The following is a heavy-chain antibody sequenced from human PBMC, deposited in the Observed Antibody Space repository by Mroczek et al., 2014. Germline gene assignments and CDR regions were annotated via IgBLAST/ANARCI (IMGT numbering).Heavy chain of an antibody. CDR3: AKDQGSYSGYDWGWFDP. J-gene: IGHJ5*02. V-gene: IGHV3-30*18. Sequence: QVQLVQSGGGVVQPGRSLRLSCAASGFTFSSYGMHWVRQAPGKGLEWVAVISYDGSNKYYADSVKGRFTISRDNSKNTLYLQMNSLRAEDTAVYYCAKDQGSYSGYDWGWFDPWGQGTLVTVSS. CDR2: ISYDGSNK. CDR1: GFTFSSYG. D-gene: IGHD5-12*01.